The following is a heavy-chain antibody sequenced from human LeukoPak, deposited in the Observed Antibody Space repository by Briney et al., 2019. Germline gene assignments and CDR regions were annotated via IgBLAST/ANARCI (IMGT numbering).Heavy chain of an antibody. V-gene: IGHV3-23*01. J-gene: IGHJ4*02. CDR3: AKDPIFSGSYGVFDS. CDR2: IIDSGNSI. D-gene: IGHD1-26*01. CDR1: GFTFSNYG. Sequence: GRSLRLSCAASGFTFSNYGIHWVRQAPGKGLEWVSTIIDSGNSIYYADSVEGRFTISRDNSKDTLYLQMDSLRAGDTAVYYCAKDPIFSGSYGVFDSWGQGTLVTVSS.